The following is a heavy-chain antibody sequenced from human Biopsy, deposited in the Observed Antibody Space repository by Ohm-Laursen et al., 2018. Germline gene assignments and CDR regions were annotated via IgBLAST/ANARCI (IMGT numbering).Heavy chain of an antibody. CDR3: ARVGSGWAPFDK. D-gene: IGHD6-19*01. CDR2: IFKDGNT. CDR1: GYSISSDYR. Sequence: SETLSLTCPVSGYSISSDYRWGWIRQAPGKTLEWLGNIFKDGNTHYNPSLRSRLIISIDTSKNQFSLMMTSASGADTAVYFCARVGSGWAPFDKWGPGTLVTVSS. V-gene: IGHV4-38-2*02. J-gene: IGHJ4*02.